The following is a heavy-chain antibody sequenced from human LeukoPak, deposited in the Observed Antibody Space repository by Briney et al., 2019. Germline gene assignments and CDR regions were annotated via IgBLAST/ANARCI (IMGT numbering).Heavy chain of an antibody. CDR1: GYTFTDYY. CDR2: INPNSGGT. V-gene: IGHV1-2*02. J-gene: IGHJ4*02. D-gene: IGHD4-11*01. Sequence: ASVKVSCKASGYTFTDYYIHWVRQAPGQGLEWMGWINPNSGGTDYVQRFQGRVTMTRDTSITTAYMEVSRLRSDDTAVYYCAREGDSNYVYWGQGTLVTVSS. CDR3: AREGDSNYVY.